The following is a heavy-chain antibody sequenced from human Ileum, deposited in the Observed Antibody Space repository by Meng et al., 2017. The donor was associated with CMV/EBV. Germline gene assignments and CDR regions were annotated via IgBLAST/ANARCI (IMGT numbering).Heavy chain of an antibody. D-gene: IGHD3-16*01. CDR1: GFTFSTYW. J-gene: IGHJ4*02. Sequence: GESLKISCAASGFTFSTYWMSWVRQAPGKGLEWVASTNQDGSEKYYVDSVKARFTISRDNAKNSLYLQMNSLRAEDTAVYYCARDSWAAPAYWGQGTLVTVSS. V-gene: IGHV3-7*01. CDR2: TNQDGSEK. CDR3: ARDSWAAPAY.